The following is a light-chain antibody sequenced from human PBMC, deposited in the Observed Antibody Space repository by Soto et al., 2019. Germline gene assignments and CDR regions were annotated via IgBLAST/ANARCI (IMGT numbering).Light chain of an antibody. CDR1: QSVSSSY. V-gene: IGKV3-20*01. J-gene: IGKJ1*01. CDR2: GAS. CDR3: QQYGNSPQT. Sequence: EIVLTQSPGTLSLSPGERATLSCRASQSVSSSYLAWYQQRPGQAPRLLIYGASTRATGIPDRFSGSGSGTDLTLTISRLEPEDSAVYYCQQYGNSPQTFGQGTKLEIK.